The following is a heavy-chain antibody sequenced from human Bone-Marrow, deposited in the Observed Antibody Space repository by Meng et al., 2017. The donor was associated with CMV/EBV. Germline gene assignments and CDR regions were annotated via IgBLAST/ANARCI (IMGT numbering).Heavy chain of an antibody. V-gene: IGHV1-2*02. Sequence: ASVKVSCKASGYTFTGYYMHWVRQAPGQGLEWMGWINPNSGGTNYAQKFQGRVTMTRDTSISTAYMGLSRLRSDDTAVDYCARTAGGSYYHFDYWGQGTLVTVSS. D-gene: IGHD1-26*01. CDR2: INPNSGGT. CDR3: ARTAGGSYYHFDY. J-gene: IGHJ4*02. CDR1: GYTFTGYY.